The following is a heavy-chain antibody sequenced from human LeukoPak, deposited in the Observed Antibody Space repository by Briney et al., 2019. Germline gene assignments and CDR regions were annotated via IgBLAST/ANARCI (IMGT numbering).Heavy chain of an antibody. CDR3: ARAVSGLGDFYYFDL. Sequence: SETLSLTCTVSGDSISSYYWSWIRQPPGKGLEWLANIYYSGSTNYNPSLKSRVIISIDTSKNQFSLKLSSVTAADTAVYYCARAVSGLGDFYYFDLWGRGTLVTVSS. CDR1: GDSISSYY. V-gene: IGHV4-59*01. D-gene: IGHD2-21*01. CDR2: IYYSGST. J-gene: IGHJ2*01.